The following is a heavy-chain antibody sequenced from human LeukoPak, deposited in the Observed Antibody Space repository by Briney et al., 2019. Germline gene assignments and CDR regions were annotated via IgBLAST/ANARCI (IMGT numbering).Heavy chain of an antibody. CDR3: ARRSSTSAVAI. CDR1: GFTFSSYR. D-gene: IGHD2-2*01. V-gene: IGHV3-21*05. CDR2: IGTTTTM. Sequence: GGSLRLSCAASGFTFSSYRMNWVRQSPEKGLEWIAFIGTTTTMYYADSVKGRFTISRDNAKNSLYLQMNSLRAEDTAVYYCARRSSTSAVAIWGQGTMVTVSS. J-gene: IGHJ3*02.